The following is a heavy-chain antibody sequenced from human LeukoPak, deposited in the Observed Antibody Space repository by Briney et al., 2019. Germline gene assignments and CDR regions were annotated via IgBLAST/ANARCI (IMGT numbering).Heavy chain of an antibody. D-gene: IGHD2-15*01. J-gene: IGHJ5*02. V-gene: IGHV4-59*12. Sequence: SETLSLTCTVSGGSISSYYWSWIRQPPGKGLEWIGYIYYSGSTYYNPSLKSRVTISVDTSKNQFSLKLSSVTAADTAVYYCARSHVVVVAATPVGWFDPWGQGTLVTVSS. CDR1: GGSISSYY. CDR3: ARSHVVVVAATPVGWFDP. CDR2: IYYSGST.